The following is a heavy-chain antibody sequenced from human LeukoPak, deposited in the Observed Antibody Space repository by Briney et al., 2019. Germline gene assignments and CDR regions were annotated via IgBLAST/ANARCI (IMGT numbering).Heavy chain of an antibody. CDR2: IYTSGST. D-gene: IGHD4-11*01. CDR3: ARTSNDFNWIDP. CDR1: GGSISSGSYY. Sequence: SQTLSLTCTVSGGSISSGSYYWSWIRQPAGKGLEWIGRIYTSGSTNYNPSLKSRVTISVDTSKNQFSLKLSSVTAADTAVYYCARTSNDFNWIDPWGQGTLVTVSS. J-gene: IGHJ5*02. V-gene: IGHV4-61*02.